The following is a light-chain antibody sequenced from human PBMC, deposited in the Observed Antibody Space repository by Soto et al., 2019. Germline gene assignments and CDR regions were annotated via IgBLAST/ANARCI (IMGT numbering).Light chain of an antibody. CDR1: QSISSW. CDR2: DAS. CDR3: QHYYNYPWT. V-gene: IGKV1-5*01. J-gene: IGKJ1*01. Sequence: DIQMTQSPSTLSASVGDRVTITCRASQSISSWLAWYQQKPGKAPNLLIYDASSLESGVPSRFSGNGSGTEFTLTISSLQPDDFSSYYCQHYYNYPWTFGQGTKVDIK.